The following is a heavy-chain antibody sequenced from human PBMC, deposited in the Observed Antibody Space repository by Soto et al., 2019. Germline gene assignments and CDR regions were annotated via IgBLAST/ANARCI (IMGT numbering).Heavy chain of an antibody. J-gene: IGHJ5*02. CDR1: GFTFSSYW. CDR2: INSDGSST. V-gene: IGHV3-74*01. D-gene: IGHD3-3*01. Sequence: GGSLRLSCAASGFTFSSYWMHWVRQAPGKGLVWVSRINSDGSSTSYADSVKGRFTISRDNAKNTLYLQMNSLRAEDTAVYYCARGPDRTIFGVVIMGHDWFDPWGQGTLVTVSS. CDR3: ARGPDRTIFGVVIMGHDWFDP.